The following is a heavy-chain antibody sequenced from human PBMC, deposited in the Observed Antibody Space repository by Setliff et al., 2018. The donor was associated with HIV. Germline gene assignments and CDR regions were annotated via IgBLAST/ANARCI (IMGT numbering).Heavy chain of an antibody. CDR2: IDPSDSYT. D-gene: IGHD3-22*01. J-gene: IGHJ4*02. CDR3: ARQGFPTVYYYDSGGSPNSDY. Sequence: LKISCKGSGYSFTSYWISWVRQMPGKGLEWMGRIDPSDSYTNYSPSFQGHVTISADKSISTAYLQWSSLKASDTAMYYCARQGFPTVYYYDSGGSPNSDYWGQGTLVTVSS. CDR1: GYSFTSYW. V-gene: IGHV5-10-1*01.